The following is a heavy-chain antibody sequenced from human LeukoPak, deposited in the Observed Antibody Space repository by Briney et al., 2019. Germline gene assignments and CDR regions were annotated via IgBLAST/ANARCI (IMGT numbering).Heavy chain of an antibody. V-gene: IGHV2-70*17. Sequence: SGPALVKPTQTLTLTCTFSGVSLNTRQMCVAWIRQPPGKALERLARIDWDDDTFYSTSLKTRLSISKDPSKNQVVLTMTTMDPVDTGTYYCARMTPDSPSFDYWGQGTLVTVSS. CDR3: ARMTPDSPSFDY. CDR2: IDWDDDT. J-gene: IGHJ4*02. D-gene: IGHD1-14*01. CDR1: GVSLNTRQMC.